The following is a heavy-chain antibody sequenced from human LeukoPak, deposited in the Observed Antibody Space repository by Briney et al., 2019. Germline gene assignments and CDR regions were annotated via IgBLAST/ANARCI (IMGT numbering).Heavy chain of an antibody. CDR3: ARHPTPYDYGDYWWFDP. CDR2: IDPDDSNT. CDR1: GYSFSNYW. V-gene: IGHV5-51*01. J-gene: IGHJ5*02. Sequence: GESLKISCKGSGYSFSNYWIGWVRQMPGKGLEWMGIIDPDDSNTTYSPSFQGQVTISADKSISTAYLQWSSLKASDTAMYYCARHPTPYDYGDYWWFDPWGQGTLVTVSS. D-gene: IGHD4-17*01.